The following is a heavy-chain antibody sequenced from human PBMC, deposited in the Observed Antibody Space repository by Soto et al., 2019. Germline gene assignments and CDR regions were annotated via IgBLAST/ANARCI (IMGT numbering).Heavy chain of an antibody. CDR3: ATLRYYDILTGYRIGGMDV. CDR2: IYPGDSDT. J-gene: IGHJ6*02. D-gene: IGHD3-9*01. Sequence: GESLKISCNGSGYSFTSYWIGWVRQMPGKGLEWMGIIYPGDSDTRYSPSFQGQVTISADKSISTAYLQWSSLKASDTAMYYCATLRYYDILTGYRIGGMDVWGQGTTVTVSS. V-gene: IGHV5-51*01. CDR1: GYSFTSYW.